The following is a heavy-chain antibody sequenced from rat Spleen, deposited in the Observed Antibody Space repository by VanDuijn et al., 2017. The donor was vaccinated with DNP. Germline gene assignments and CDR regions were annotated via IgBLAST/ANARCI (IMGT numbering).Heavy chain of an antibody. Sequence: EVQLVESGGGLVQPGRSMKLSCAASGFTFNNYYMAWVRQAPTKGLEWVASISTGGRNTYYRDSVKGRFTISRDNAKSTLYLQMDSLRSEDMATYYCARGTLCLRAMDAWGQGTSVTVSS. D-gene: IGHD1-12*01. CDR2: ISTGGRNT. J-gene: IGHJ4*01. CDR3: ARGTLCLRAMDA. CDR1: GFTFNNYY. V-gene: IGHV5-25*01.